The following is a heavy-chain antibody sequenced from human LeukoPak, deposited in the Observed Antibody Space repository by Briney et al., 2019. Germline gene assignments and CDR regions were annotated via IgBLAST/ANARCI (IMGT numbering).Heavy chain of an antibody. D-gene: IGHD3-10*01. CDR3: ARRSRRITMVRGYMDV. CDR2: INHSGST. CDR1: GGSFSGYY. Sequence: SETLSLTCAVYGGSFSGYYWSWIRQPPGKGLEWIGEINHSGSTNYNPSLKSRVTISVDTSKNQSSLNLSSVTAADTAVYYCARRSRRITMVRGYMDVWGKGTTVTISS. J-gene: IGHJ6*03. V-gene: IGHV4-34*01.